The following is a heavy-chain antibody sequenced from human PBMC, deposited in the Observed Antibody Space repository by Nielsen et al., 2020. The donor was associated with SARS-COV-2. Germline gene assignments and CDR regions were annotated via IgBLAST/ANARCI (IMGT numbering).Heavy chain of an antibody. J-gene: IGHJ4*02. CDR2: ISWNSGSI. D-gene: IGHD5-12*01. CDR3: AREDIVATPFDY. V-gene: IGHV3-9*01. Sequence: SLKISCAASGFTFDDYAMHWVRQAPGKGLEWVSGISWNSGSIGYADSVKGRFTISRDNAKNSLYLQMNSLRAEDTAVYYCAREDIVATPFDYWGQGTLVTVSS. CDR1: GFTFDDYA.